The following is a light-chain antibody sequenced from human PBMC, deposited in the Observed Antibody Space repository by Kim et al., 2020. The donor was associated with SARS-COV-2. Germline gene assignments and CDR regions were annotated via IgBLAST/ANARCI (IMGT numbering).Light chain of an antibody. Sequence: AMGQTVMITCQGNSLRTYYASWYQQKPGQAPILVNYGKNNRPSGIPDRFSGSSSGNTASLTVTGAQAVDEADYFCNSRDNSGDHVVFGGGTQLTVL. CDR3: NSRDNSGDHVV. CDR2: GKN. V-gene: IGLV3-19*01. J-gene: IGLJ2*01. CDR1: SLRTYY.